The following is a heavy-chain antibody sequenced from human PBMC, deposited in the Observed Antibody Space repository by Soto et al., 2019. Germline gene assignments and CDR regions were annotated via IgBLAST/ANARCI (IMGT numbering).Heavy chain of an antibody. J-gene: IGHJ4*02. Sequence: QLQLQESGPGQVKPSETLTLTCTVSGGSISSSSYYGGWIRQPPGKGLEWIGSIYYSGSTYYNPSLKSRVTMSVDTSKNQFSLKLSSVTAADTAVYYCARTSGTALLHYWGQGTLVPVSS. CDR2: IYYSGST. D-gene: IGHD1-26*01. CDR3: ARTSGTALLHY. CDR1: GGSISSSSYY. V-gene: IGHV4-39*01.